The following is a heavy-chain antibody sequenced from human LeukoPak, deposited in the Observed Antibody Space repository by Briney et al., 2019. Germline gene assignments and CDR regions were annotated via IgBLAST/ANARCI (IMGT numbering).Heavy chain of an antibody. J-gene: IGHJ6*04. CDR1: GFTFSSYA. D-gene: IGHD2-2*01. CDR2: TSGGST. Sequence: GGSLRLSCAASGFTFSSYAMSWVRQAPGKGLEWVSTTSGGSTYYADSVKGRFTISRDNSRSTLYLQMNSLRAEDTAVYYCAKGDCSSTSCSGFYGMDVWGRGTTVTVSS. CDR3: AKGDCSSTSCSGFYGMDV. V-gene: IGHV3-23*01.